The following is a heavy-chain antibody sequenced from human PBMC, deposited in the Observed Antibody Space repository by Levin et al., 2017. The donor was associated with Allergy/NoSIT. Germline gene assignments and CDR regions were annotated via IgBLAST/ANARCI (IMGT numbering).Heavy chain of an antibody. V-gene: IGHV3-30*18. CDR1: GFTFSSYA. CDR2: ISYDGSNK. D-gene: IGHD2-8*01. J-gene: IGHJ4*02. CDR3: AKDYINDGHFDY. Sequence: GGSLRLSCAASGFTFSSYAMHWVRQAPGKGLEWVAVISYDGSNKYYADSLKGRFTISRDNSRNTLYLQMNSLRTEDTAFYYCAKDYINDGHFDYWGQGTLVTVSS.